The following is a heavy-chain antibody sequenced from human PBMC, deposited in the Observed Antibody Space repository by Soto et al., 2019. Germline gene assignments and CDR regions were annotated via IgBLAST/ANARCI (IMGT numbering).Heavy chain of an antibody. Sequence: GASVKVSCKASGGTFSSYAISWVRQAPGQGLEWMGEIIPIFGTANYAQKFQGRVTITADESTSTAYMELSSLRSEDTAVYYCARVTTDTAMVPSFGIDYYSGMDVWGQGTTVTVSS. CDR3: ARVTTDTAMVPSFGIDYYSGMDV. CDR1: GGTFSSYA. CDR2: IIPIFGTA. V-gene: IGHV1-69*13. J-gene: IGHJ6*02. D-gene: IGHD5-18*01.